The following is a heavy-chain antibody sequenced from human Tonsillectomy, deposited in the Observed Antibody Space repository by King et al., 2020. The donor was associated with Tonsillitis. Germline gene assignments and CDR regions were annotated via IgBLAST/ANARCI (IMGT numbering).Heavy chain of an antibody. CDR3: TKAGGGYGDYHWFDP. V-gene: IGHV3-30*18. J-gene: IGHJ5*02. Sequence: VQLVESGGGVVQPGTSLRLSCAASGFTFSGYGMHWVRQAPGKGLEWVAAMLYDGSNTHFADSVKGRFTISRDIFKNTLYLQMNSLRTEDTAVYYCTKAGGGYGDYHWFDPWGQGTLVTVSS. CDR1: GFTFSGYG. D-gene: IGHD4-17*01. CDR2: MLYDGSNT.